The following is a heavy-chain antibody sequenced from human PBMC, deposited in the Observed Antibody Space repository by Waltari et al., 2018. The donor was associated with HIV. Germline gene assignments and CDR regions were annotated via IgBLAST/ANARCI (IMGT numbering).Heavy chain of an antibody. CDR2: IYHSGST. J-gene: IGHJ4*02. Sequence: QLQLQESGSGLVKPSQTLSLTCAVSGDSISSGGYSWSWLRQPPGKGLEWIGYIYHSGSTDYNPSLESRVTISINRSKDQFSLKLTSVTAADTAVYYCASGGGYCSGGTCYPNYFDYWGQGSLVTVSS. CDR1: GDSISSGGYS. D-gene: IGHD2-15*01. CDR3: ASGGGYCSGGTCYPNYFDY. V-gene: IGHV4-30-2*01.